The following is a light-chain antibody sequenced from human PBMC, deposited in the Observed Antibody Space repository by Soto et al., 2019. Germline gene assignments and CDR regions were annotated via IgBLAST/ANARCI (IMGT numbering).Light chain of an antibody. V-gene: IGKV1-39*01. CDR1: QSISSY. J-gene: IGKJ5*01. CDR2: AAS. Sequence: QMTQSPSSLSASVGDRVTITCRASQSISSYLNWYQQKPGKAPKLLIYAASSLQSGVPSRFSGSGSGTDFTLTISSLQPEDFATYYCQQSYSTITFGQGTRLEIK. CDR3: QQSYSTIT.